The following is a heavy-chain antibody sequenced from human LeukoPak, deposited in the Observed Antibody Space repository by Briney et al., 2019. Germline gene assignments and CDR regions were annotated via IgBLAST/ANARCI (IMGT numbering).Heavy chain of an antibody. CDR3: ATFEYSSSSVASWFDP. CDR2: IIPIFGTA. Sequence: GASVKVSCKASGGTFSSYAISWVRQAPGQGLEWMGGIIPIFGTANYAQKFQGRVTITADESTSTAYMELSSLRSEDTAVYYCATFEYSSSSVASWFDPWGQGTLVTVSS. D-gene: IGHD6-6*01. V-gene: IGHV1-69*13. CDR1: GGTFSSYA. J-gene: IGHJ5*02.